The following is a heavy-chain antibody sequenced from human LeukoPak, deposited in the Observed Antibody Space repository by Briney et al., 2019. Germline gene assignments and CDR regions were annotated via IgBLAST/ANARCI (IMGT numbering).Heavy chain of an antibody. V-gene: IGHV4-30-2*01. CDR2: IYHSGST. D-gene: IGHD3-10*01. CDR1: GGSISSGGYS. J-gene: IGHJ4*02. Sequence: SETLSLTCAVSGGSISSGGYSWSWIRQPPGKGLEWIGYIYHSGSTYYNPSLKSRVTISVDRSKNQFSLKLSSVTAADTAVYYCARGKGITDYWGQGTLVTVSS. CDR3: ARGKGITDY.